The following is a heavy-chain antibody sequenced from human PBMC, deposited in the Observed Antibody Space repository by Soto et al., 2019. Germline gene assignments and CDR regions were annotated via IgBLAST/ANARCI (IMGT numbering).Heavy chain of an antibody. CDR1: GFSFGSYA. CDR3: AKVTWQLVGTHVFDQ. CDR2: ISGSGDTT. J-gene: IGHJ4*02. D-gene: IGHD6-6*01. V-gene: IGHV3-23*01. Sequence: ELQLLESGGGLVQPGGSLRLSCAASGFSFGSYAMYLVRQAPGEGLECASAISGSGDTTYYTDSVKGRFTISRYNSNNTLDLHMNSLSAEDTAVYYCAKVTWQLVGTHVFDQWGQGTLVTVSS.